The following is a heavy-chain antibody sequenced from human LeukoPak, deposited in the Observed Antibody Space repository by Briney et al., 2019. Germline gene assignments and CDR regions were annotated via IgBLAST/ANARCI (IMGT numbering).Heavy chain of an antibody. CDR2: IYGGGST. J-gene: IGHJ4*02. CDR3: AKRRYSGSYFDY. V-gene: IGHV3-53*01. D-gene: IGHD1-26*01. CDR1: GFTVSSNY. Sequence: GGSLRLSCAASGFTVSSNYMSWVRQAPGKGLGWVSIIYGGGSTYYADSVKGRFTISRDNSKNTLYLQMNSLRAEDTAVYYCAKRRYSGSYFDYWGQGTLVTVSS.